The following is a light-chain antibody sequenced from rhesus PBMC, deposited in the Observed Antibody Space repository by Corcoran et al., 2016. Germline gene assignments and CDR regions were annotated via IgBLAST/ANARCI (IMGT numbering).Light chain of an antibody. CDR2: AAS. CDR3: QQHNSNPYS. V-gene: IGKV1-33*02. Sequence: DIQMTQSPSSLSASVGDRVTITCQASQGISNWLAWYQQKPGKAPKLLSYAASSLQSGVPSRFRGSGSGTEFTLTISSLQPEDFATYYCQQHNSNPYSFGQGTKVEIK. CDR1: QGISNW. J-gene: IGKJ2*01.